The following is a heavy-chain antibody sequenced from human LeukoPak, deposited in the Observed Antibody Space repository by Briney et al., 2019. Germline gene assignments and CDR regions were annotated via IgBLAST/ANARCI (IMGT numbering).Heavy chain of an antibody. CDR1: GYTFTNYD. CDR2: MNPNSGNT. Sequence: ASAKVSCTASGYTFTNYDINWVRQATGQGLEWMGWMNPNSGNTGYAQKFQGRVTMTRSTSISTAYMELSSLTSEDTAVYYCARVSLGYCSGGTCYFQDHWGQGTLVTVSS. D-gene: IGHD2-15*01. CDR3: ARVSLGYCSGGTCYFQDH. J-gene: IGHJ4*02. V-gene: IGHV1-8*01.